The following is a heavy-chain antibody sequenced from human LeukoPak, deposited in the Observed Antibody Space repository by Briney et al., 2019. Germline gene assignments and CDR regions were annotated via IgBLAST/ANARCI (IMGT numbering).Heavy chain of an antibody. CDR2: INHSGST. J-gene: IGHJ4*02. D-gene: IGHD3-9*01. CDR3: ARLYYDILTGYYSHFDY. CDR1: GGSFSGYY. V-gene: IGHV4-34*01. Sequence: PSETLSLTCAVYGGSFSGYYWSWIRQPPGKGLEWIGEINHSGSTNYNPSLKSRLTISVDTSKNQFSLKLSSVTAADTAVYYCARLYYDILTGYYSHFDYWGQGTLVTVSS.